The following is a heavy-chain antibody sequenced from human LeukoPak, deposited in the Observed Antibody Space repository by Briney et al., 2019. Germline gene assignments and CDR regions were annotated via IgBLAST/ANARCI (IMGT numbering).Heavy chain of an antibody. D-gene: IGHD3-10*01. CDR1: GGSISSYY. CDR2: IYYSGST. V-gene: IGHV4-59*01. J-gene: IGHJ4*02. Sequence: SETLSLTCTVSGGSISSYYWSWIRQPPGKGLEWIGYIYYSGSTNYNPSLKSRVTISVDTSKNQFSLKLSSVTAADTAVYYCARVPPYRGIFDYWGQGTLVTVSS. CDR3: ARVPPYRGIFDY.